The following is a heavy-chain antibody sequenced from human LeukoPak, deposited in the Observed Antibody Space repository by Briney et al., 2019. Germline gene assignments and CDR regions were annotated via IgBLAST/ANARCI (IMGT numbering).Heavy chain of an antibody. CDR1: GYTFTSYG. D-gene: IGHD6-13*01. J-gene: IGHJ4*02. V-gene: IGHV1-18*01. CDR2: ISAYNGNT. Sequence: ASVKVSCKASGYTFTSYGISWVRQAPGQGLEWMGWISAYNGNTNYAQKLQGRVTMTTDTSISTAYMELSRLRSDDTAVYYCAREHSSSWYYFDYWGQGTLVTVSS. CDR3: AREHSSSWYYFDY.